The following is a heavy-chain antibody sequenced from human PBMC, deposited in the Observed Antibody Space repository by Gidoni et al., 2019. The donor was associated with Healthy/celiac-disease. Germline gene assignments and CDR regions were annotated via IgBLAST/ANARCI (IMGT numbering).Heavy chain of an antibody. J-gene: IGHJ4*02. V-gene: IGHV4-34*01. Sequence: QVQLQQWGAGLLKPSATLSLTFAVYGGSFSGYYWSWLRQPPGKGLEWIGEINHSGSTNYNPSLKSRVTISVDTSKNQFSLKRSSVTAADTAVYYCARVCGGDCYAFDYWGQGTLVTVSS. D-gene: IGHD2-21*02. CDR3: ARVCGGDCYAFDY. CDR1: GGSFSGYY. CDR2: INHSGST.